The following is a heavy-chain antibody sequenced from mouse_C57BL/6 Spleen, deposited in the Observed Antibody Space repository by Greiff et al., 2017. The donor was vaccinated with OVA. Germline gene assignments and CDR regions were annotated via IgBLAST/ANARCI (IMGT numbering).Heavy chain of an antibody. Sequence: EVQLVESGGGLVQPGGSLSLSCAASGFTFTDYYMSWVRQPPGKALEWLGFIRNKANGYTTEYSASVKGRFTISRDNSQSILYLQMNALRAEDRATYYCARGGLYDFGDWGQGTTLTVSS. J-gene: IGHJ2*01. V-gene: IGHV7-3*01. D-gene: IGHD2-14*01. CDR2: IRNKANGYTT. CDR1: GFTFTDYY. CDR3: ARGGLYDFGD.